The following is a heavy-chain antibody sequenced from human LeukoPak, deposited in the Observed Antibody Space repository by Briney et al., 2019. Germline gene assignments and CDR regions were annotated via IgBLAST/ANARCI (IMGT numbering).Heavy chain of an antibody. CDR1: GGSCDDYY. J-gene: IGHJ5*02. Sequence: PSETLSLTCDVYGGSCDDYYCSWIRQPPGKGLEWIGEIHPHGIFYYNSSLMSRVTISIDTSKSRFSLRLTSVTAEDTAFYYCARGRDRSKAGDLWGQGSLVTVSS. V-gene: IGHV4-34*01. CDR3: ARGRDRSKAGDL. D-gene: IGHD5-24*01. CDR2: IHPHGIF.